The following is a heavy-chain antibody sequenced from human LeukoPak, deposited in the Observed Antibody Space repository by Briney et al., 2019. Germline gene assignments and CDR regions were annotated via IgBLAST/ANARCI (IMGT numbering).Heavy chain of an antibody. D-gene: IGHD4-11*01. V-gene: IGHV3-23*01. CDR2: ISGSGGST. CDR1: GFTFSSYA. CDR3: AKEVSVTTMGIFDY. Sequence: GGSLRLSCAASGFTFSSYAMSWVRQAPGKGLEWVSGISGSGGSTNYADSVKGRFTLSRGNSKNTLYLQMNSLRAEDTAVYYCAKEVSVTTMGIFDYWGQGTLVTVSS. J-gene: IGHJ4*02.